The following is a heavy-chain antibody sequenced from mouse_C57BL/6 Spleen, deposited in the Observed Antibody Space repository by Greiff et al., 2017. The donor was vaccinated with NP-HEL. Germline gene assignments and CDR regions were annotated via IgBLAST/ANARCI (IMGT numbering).Heavy chain of an antibody. Sequence: QVQLKESGPELVKPGASVKISCKASGYAFSSSWMNWVKQRPGKGLEWIGRIYPGDGDTNYNGKFKSKATLTADKSSSTAYMQLSSLTSEDSAVYFCARSGSTMITFDYWGQGTTLTVSS. D-gene: IGHD2-4*01. CDR3: ARSGSTMITFDY. CDR2: IYPGDGDT. V-gene: IGHV1-82*01. CDR1: GYAFSSSW. J-gene: IGHJ2*01.